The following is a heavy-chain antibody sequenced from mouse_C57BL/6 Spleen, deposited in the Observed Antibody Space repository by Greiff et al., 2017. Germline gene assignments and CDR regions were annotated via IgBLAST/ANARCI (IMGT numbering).Heavy chain of an antibody. CDR3: ARIYYYGRGAMDY. D-gene: IGHD1-1*01. J-gene: IGHJ4*01. V-gene: IGHV1-26*01. Sequence: EVQLQQSGPELVKPGASVKISCKASGYTFTDYYMNWVKQSHGKSLEWIGDINPNNGGTSYNQKFKGKATLTVDKSSSTAYMELRSLTSEDSAVYYCARIYYYGRGAMDYWGQGTSVTVSS. CDR2: INPNNGGT. CDR1: GYTFTDYY.